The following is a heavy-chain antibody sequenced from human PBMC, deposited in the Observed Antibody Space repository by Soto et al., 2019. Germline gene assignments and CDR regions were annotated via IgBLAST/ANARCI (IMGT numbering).Heavy chain of an antibody. V-gene: IGHV3-30*18. J-gene: IGHJ5*02. D-gene: IGHD3-3*01. CDR3: AKDRRWRGYYDFWSGKDWFDP. CDR2: ISYDGSNK. CDR1: GFTFSSYG. Sequence: GGSLRLSCAASGFTFSSYGMHWVRQAPGKGLEWVAVISYDGSNKYYADSVKGRFTISRDNSKNTLYLQMNSLRAEDTAVYYCAKDRRWRGYYDFWSGKDWFDPWGQGTLVTVSS.